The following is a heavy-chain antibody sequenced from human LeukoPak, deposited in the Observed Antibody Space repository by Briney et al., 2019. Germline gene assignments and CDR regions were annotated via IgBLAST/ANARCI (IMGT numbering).Heavy chain of an antibody. CDR1: GFTFSDYY. V-gene: IGHV3-11*05. D-gene: IGHD5-24*01. J-gene: IGHJ4*02. CDR3: AAERDGWRSYYFDY. Sequence: NPGGSLRLSCAASGFTFSDYYMSWIRQAPGKGLEWVSYISSSNSYTNYADSVKGRFYADSVKGRFTISRDNAKNSLYLQMNSLRAEDTAVYYCAAERDGWRSYYFDYWGQGTLVTVSS. CDR2: ISSSNSYT.